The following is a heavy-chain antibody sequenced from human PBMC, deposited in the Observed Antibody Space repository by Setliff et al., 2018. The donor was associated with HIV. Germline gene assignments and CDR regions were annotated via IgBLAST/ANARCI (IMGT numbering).Heavy chain of an antibody. Sequence: SETLSLTCAVYGGSFSGYYWSWIRQSPGKGREWIGEINHSGSTNYNPSLKSRVTILGDTSKNQFSLKLSSVTAADTAVYYCARRAGSDYFTRFDYWGQGTLVTVSS. V-gene: IGHV4-34*01. CDR3: ARRAGSDYFTRFDY. J-gene: IGHJ4*02. CDR2: INHSGST. D-gene: IGHD3-10*01. CDR1: GGSFSGYY.